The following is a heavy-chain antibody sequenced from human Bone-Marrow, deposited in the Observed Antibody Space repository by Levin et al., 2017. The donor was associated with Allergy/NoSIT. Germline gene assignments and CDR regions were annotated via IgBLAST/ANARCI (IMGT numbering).Heavy chain of an antibody. V-gene: IGHV3-73*01. J-gene: IGHJ4*02. CDR1: GFTFGGST. D-gene: IGHD4-23*01. CDR2: IGTKAKSYAT. Sequence: LSLTCAASGFTFGGSTMHWVRQASGKGLEWVGRIGTKAKSYATAYGASVQGRFIISRDDSRNTAYLQMNSLKTEDTAVYFCTRPDYGGDPDYWGQGTLVTVSS. CDR3: TRPDYGGDPDY.